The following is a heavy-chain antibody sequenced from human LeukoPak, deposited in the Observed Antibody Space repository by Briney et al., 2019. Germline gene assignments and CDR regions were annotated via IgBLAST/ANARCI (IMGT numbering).Heavy chain of an antibody. D-gene: IGHD3-10*01. CDR1: GGTFSSYA. CDR2: IIPIFGTA. J-gene: IGHJ4*02. Sequence: GASVKVSCKASGGTFSSYAISWVRQAPGQGLEWMGGIIPIFGTANYAQNFQGRVTITADESTSTAYMELSRLRSEDTAVYYCARGGITMVRGVITPYYFDYWGQGTLVTVSS. CDR3: ARGGITMVRGVITPYYFDY. V-gene: IGHV1-69*01.